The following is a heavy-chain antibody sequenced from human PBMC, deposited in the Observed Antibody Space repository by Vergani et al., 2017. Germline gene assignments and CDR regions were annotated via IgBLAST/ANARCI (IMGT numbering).Heavy chain of an antibody. CDR1: GGSISSSSYY. D-gene: IGHD6-19*01. CDR3: ARRRLGHPGNYYYYGMDV. V-gene: IGHV4-39*01. Sequence: QLQLQESGPGLVKPSETLSLTCTVSGGSISSSSYYWGWIRQPPGKGLEWIGSIYYSGITYYNPSLKSRVTISVDTSKNQFSLKLSSVTAADTAVYYCARRRLGHPGNYYYYGMDVWGQGTTVTVSS. J-gene: IGHJ6*02. CDR2: IYYSGIT.